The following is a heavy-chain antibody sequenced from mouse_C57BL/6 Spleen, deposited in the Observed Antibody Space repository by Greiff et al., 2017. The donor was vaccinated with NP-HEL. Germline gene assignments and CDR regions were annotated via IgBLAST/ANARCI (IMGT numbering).Heavy chain of an antibody. Sequence: QVQLQQSGPELVKPGASVKISCKASGYAFSSSWMNWVKQRPGKGLEWIGRIYPGDGDTNYNGKFKGKATLTADKSSSTAYMQLSSLTSEDSAVYVCASYYYGSSFAYWGQGTLVTVSA. D-gene: IGHD1-1*01. CDR1: GYAFSSSW. J-gene: IGHJ3*01. CDR2: IYPGDGDT. V-gene: IGHV1-82*01. CDR3: ASYYYGSSFAY.